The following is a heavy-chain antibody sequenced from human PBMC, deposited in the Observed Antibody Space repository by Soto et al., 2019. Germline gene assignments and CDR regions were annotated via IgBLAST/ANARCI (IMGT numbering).Heavy chain of an antibody. CDR3: ARDRATYYGYDAFDI. Sequence: SETLSLTCTVSGGSISSYYWSWIRQPPGKGLEWIGYIYYSGSTNYNPSLKSRVTISVDTSKNQFSLKLSSVTAADTAVYYCARDRATYYGYDAFDIWRQGTMVTVSS. V-gene: IGHV4-59*01. J-gene: IGHJ3*02. CDR2: IYYSGST. CDR1: GGSISSYY. D-gene: IGHD3-3*01.